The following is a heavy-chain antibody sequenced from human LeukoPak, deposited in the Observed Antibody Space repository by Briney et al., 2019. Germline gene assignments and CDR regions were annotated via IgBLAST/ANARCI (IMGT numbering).Heavy chain of an antibody. CDR3: AKDHGLTTMVRGVIYYYYGMDV. J-gene: IGHJ6*02. V-gene: IGHV3-23*03. D-gene: IGHD3-10*01. Sequence: PGGSLRLSCAASGFTFSSYTMNWVRQAPGKGLEWVSVIYSGGSTYYADSVKGRFTISRDNSKNTLYLQMNSLRAEDTAVYYCAKDHGLTTMVRGVIYYYYGMDVWGQGTTVTVSS. CDR1: GFTFSSYT. CDR2: IYSGGST.